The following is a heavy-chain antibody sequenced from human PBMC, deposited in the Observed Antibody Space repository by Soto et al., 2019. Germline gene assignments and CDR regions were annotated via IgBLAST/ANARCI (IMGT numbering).Heavy chain of an antibody. Sequence: EVQLVEYGGGLVQPGGSLRLSCAASGFTFSSYDMNWVRQAPGKGLEWVSYISSGSSTVHYADSVKGRFTISRDNAQNSLYLQMNSLRDKDTAVYYCARRNWDYFYAMDVWGQGTTVTVSS. D-gene: IGHD7-27*01. V-gene: IGHV3-48*02. CDR3: ARRNWDYFYAMDV. CDR1: GFTFSSYD. CDR2: ISSGSSTV. J-gene: IGHJ6*02.